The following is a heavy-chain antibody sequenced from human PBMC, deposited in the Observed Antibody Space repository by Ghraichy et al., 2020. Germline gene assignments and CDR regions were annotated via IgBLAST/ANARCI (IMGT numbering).Heavy chain of an antibody. CDR1: GFTFDDYA. CDR2: ISWNSGSI. V-gene: IGHV3-9*01. CDR3: AKRAAAGKYYFDY. Sequence: SLNISCAASGFTFDDYAMHWVRQAPGKGLEWVSDISWNSGSIGYADSVKGRFTISRDNAKNSLYLQMNSLRAEDTALYYCAKRAAAGKYYFDYWGQGTLVTVSS. D-gene: IGHD6-13*01. J-gene: IGHJ4*02.